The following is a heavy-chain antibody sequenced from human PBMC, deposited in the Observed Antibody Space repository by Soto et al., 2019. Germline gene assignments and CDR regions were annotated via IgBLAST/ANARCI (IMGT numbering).Heavy chain of an antibody. CDR2: IYYTGSN. V-gene: IGHV4-31*03. J-gene: IGHJ2*01. CDR1: GVSITTGGYY. D-gene: IGHD1-1*01. Sequence: QVQLQESGPGLVNPSQTLSLTCTVSGVSITTGGYYWSWIRQHPGKGLEWIGYIYYTGSNDYNPSSRRRVAISLSKHKFSLKMSSVTAAAAHVSYCARCLRPPGAPVYWLFEPWGRGTLVTVSS. CDR3: ARCLRPPGAPVYWLFEP.